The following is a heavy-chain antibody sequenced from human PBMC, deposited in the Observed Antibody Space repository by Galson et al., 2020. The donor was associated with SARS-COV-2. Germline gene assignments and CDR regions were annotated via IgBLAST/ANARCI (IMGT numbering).Heavy chain of an antibody. D-gene: IGHD3-9*01. Sequence: SLKISCAASGFTFDDYAMHWVRQAPGKGLEWVSCISWNSGSTGYADSVKGRFTISRDNAKNSLYLQMNSLRAEDTALYYCAKDLHYDILEKGTFHIGGHGTMVTVSS. J-gene: IGHJ3*02. CDR1: GFTFDDYA. V-gene: IGHV3-9*01. CDR2: ISWNSGST. CDR3: AKDLHYDILEKGTFHI.